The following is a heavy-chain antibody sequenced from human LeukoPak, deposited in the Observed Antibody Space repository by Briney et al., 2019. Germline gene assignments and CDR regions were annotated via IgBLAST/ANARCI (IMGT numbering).Heavy chain of an antibody. J-gene: IGHJ4*02. CDR1: GFTFSSYW. CDR3: ARGQRGLDY. V-gene: IGHV3-74*01. Sequence: GGSLRLSCAASGFTFSSYWMHWVRQAPGKGLVWVSRINGDGYSTSYADSVKGRFTISRDNAKNTLYLQMNSLRAEDTAVYYCARGQRGLDYWGQGTLDTVSS. D-gene: IGHD5-24*01. CDR2: INGDGYST.